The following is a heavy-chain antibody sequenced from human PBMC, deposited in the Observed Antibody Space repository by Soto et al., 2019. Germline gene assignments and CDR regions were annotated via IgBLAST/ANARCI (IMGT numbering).Heavy chain of an antibody. J-gene: IGHJ6*02. CDR3: AMVNYYGAVSYEDFFSYYGLDV. CDR2: RNPNSGYT. D-gene: IGHD3-10*01. CDR1: GYTFSTYD. Sequence: QVQLVQSGAEVKKPGASVKVSCKASGYTFSTYDITWVRQSPGQGLECMGWRNPNSGYTGYAQKFLGRVTMTRDSTIGEVYMELISLSSEDTAVYYCAMVNYYGAVSYEDFFSYYGLDVWGQGTPVTVSS. V-gene: IGHV1-8*01.